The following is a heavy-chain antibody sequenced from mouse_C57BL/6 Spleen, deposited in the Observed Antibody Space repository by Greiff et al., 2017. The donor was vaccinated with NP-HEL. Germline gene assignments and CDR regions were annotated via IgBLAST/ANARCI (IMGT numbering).Heavy chain of an antibody. Sequence: QVQLKESGPGLVQPSQSLSITCTVSGFSLTSYGVHWVRQSPGKGLEWLGVIWSGGSTDYNAAFISRLSISKDNSKSQVFFKMNSLQAADTAIYYCARRATVVATNYFDYWGQGTTLTVSS. CDR3: ARRATVVATNYFDY. V-gene: IGHV2-2*01. D-gene: IGHD1-1*01. CDR2: IWSGGST. CDR1: GFSLTSYG. J-gene: IGHJ2*01.